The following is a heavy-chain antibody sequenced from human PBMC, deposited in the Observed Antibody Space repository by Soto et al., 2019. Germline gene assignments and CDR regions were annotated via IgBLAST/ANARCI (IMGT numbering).Heavy chain of an antibody. CDR1: GYTFTSYA. CDR2: INAGNGNT. V-gene: IGHV1-3*01. J-gene: IGHJ4*02. Sequence: GASVKVSCKASGYTFTSYAMHWVRQAPGQRLEWMGWINAGNGNTKYSQKFQGRVTITRDTSASTAYMELSSLRSEDTAVYYCARDLYYDFWSGYATRFDYWGQGTLVTVSS. D-gene: IGHD3-3*01. CDR3: ARDLYYDFWSGYATRFDY.